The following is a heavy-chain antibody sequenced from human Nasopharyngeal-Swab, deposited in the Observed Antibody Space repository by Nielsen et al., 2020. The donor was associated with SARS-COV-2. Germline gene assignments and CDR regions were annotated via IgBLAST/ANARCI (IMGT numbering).Heavy chain of an antibody. CDR3: TRLGRSNAGYYYMDV. Sequence: GESLKISCAASGFTFSGSVMHWVRQASGKGLEWVGRIRSKANSYATAYAASVKGRFTISRDDSKNTAFLQMKSLKTEDTAVYSCTRLGRSNAGYYYMDVWGKGTTVTVSS. D-gene: IGHD3-22*01. CDR2: IRSKANSYAT. V-gene: IGHV3-73*01. J-gene: IGHJ6*03. CDR1: GFTFSGSV.